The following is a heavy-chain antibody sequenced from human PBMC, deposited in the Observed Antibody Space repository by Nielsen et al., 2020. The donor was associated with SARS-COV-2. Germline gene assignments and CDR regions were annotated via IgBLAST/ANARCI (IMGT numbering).Heavy chain of an antibody. CDR1: GYTFTSYG. CDR2: ISAYNGNT. CDR3: AREAWDGYNYEGSFDY. D-gene: IGHD5-24*01. Sequence: ASVKVSCKASGYTFTSYGISWVRQAPGQGLEWMGWISAYNGNTNYAQKLQGRVTMTTDTSTSTAYMELRSLRSDDTAVYYCAREAWDGYNYEGSFDYWGQGTLVTVSS. V-gene: IGHV1-18*01. J-gene: IGHJ4*02.